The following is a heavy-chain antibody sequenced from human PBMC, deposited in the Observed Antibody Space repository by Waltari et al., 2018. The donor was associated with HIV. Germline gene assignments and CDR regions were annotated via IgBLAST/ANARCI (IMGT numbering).Heavy chain of an antibody. CDR1: GFQFEEYG. V-gene: IGHV3-20*04. CDR3: TSEDNKWLNNFYDYSGLDV. CDR2: REWNGQSK. J-gene: IGHJ6*02. Sequence: EVRLVESGGRVVRPGGSLRLSCIISGFQFEEYGMSWVSKAPGTGLAAGEGREWNGQSKGHATGDKGPFIDCRHNTNDSLFKQMNSLRANDMGVYYCTSEDNKWLNNFYDYSGLDVWGQGTTVIVSS. D-gene: IGHD3-22*01.